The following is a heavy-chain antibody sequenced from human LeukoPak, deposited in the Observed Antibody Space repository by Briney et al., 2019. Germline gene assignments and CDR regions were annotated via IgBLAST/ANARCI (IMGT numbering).Heavy chain of an antibody. CDR3: ARGPYGSGSYVFDP. CDR2: IYYSGST. D-gene: IGHD3-10*01. Sequence: PSETLSLTCTVSGGSISSYYWSWIRQPPGKGLEWIGYIYYSGSTNYNPSLKSRVTISVDTSKNQFSLKLTSVTAADTAVYYCARGPYGSGSYVFDPWGQGTLVTVSS. V-gene: IGHV4-59*12. J-gene: IGHJ5*02. CDR1: GGSISSYY.